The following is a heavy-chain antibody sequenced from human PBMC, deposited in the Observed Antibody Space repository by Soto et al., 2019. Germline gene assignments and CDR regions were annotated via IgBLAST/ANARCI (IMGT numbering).Heavy chain of an antibody. V-gene: IGHV4-4*02. CDR3: ARIGLYDSDDYYYPDY. CDR1: GGSISRSNW. Sequence: PSETLSLTCAVSGGSISRSNWWSWVRQPPGKGLEWIGEIYHSGSTNYNPSLKSRVTISVDKSENQFSLKLSSVTAADTAVYYCARIGLYDSDDYYYPDYWGQGTLVTVSS. J-gene: IGHJ4*02. D-gene: IGHD3-22*01. CDR2: IYHSGST.